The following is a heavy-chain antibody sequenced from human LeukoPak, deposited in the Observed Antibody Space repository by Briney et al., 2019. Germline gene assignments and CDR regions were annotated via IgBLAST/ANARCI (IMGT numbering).Heavy chain of an antibody. J-gene: IGHJ3*02. CDR3: ASGTKRGYSYGSPTDAFDI. D-gene: IGHD5-18*01. CDR2: ISWNSGSI. CDR1: GFTFDDYA. V-gene: IGHV3-9*01. Sequence: GGSLRLSCAASGFTFDDYAMHWVRQAPGKGLEWVSGISWNSGSIGYADSVKGRFTISRDNAKNSLYLQMNSLRAEDTAVYYCASGTKRGYSYGSPTDAFDIWGQGTMVTVSS.